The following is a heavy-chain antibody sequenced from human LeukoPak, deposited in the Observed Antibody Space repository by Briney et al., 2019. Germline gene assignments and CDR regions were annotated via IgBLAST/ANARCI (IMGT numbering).Heavy chain of an antibody. CDR3: TTERYSSSWFDAFDS. CDR2: IKSKTDGGTT. CDR1: GFSFDNAW. V-gene: IGHV3-15*01. D-gene: IGHD6-13*01. Sequence: GGSLRLPCAASGFSFDNAWMSWVRQAPGKGLEWVGRIKSKTDGGTTDYAAPVKGRFTISRDDSKNTLYLQMNSLKTEDTAVYYCTTERYSSSWFDAFDSWGQGTMVTVSS. J-gene: IGHJ3*02.